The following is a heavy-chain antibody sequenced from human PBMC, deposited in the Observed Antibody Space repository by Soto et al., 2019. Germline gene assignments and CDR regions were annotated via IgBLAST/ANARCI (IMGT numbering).Heavy chain of an antibody. J-gene: IGHJ2*01. Sequence: PGGSLRLSCAASGFTFSNAWMSWVRQAPGKGLEWVGRIKSKTDGRTTDYAAPVKGRFTISRDDSKNTLYLQMNSLKTEDTAVYYCTTDPNDPFDLWGRGTQVTVSS. CDR2: IKSKTDGRTT. CDR1: GFTFSNAW. D-gene: IGHD2-8*01. V-gene: IGHV3-15*01. CDR3: TTDPNDPFDL.